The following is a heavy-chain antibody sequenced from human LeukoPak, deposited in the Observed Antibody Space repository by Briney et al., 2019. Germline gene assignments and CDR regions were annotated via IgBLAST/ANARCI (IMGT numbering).Heavy chain of an antibody. J-gene: IGHJ4*02. Sequence: SETLSLTCAVYGGSFSGYYWSWIRQPPGKGLEWIGEINHSGSTNYNPSLKSRVTILVDKSKNQFSLKLSSVTAADTAVYYCARRRWGFGELLIDYWGQGTLVTVSS. V-gene: IGHV4-34*01. CDR1: GGSFSGYY. D-gene: IGHD3-10*01. CDR3: ARRRWGFGELLIDY. CDR2: INHSGST.